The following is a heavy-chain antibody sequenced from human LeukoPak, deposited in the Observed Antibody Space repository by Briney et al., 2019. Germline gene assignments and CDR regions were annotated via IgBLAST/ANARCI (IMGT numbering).Heavy chain of an antibody. CDR1: GGSISSSSYY. CDR2: IYYSGST. J-gene: IGHJ4*02. CDR3: ARVLGGYSYGSLDY. V-gene: IGHV4-39*07. Sequence: SETLSLTCTVSGGSISSSSYYWGWIRQPPGKGLEWIGSIYYSGSTYYNPSLKSRVTISVDTSKNQFSLKLSSVTAADTAVYYCARVLGGYSYGSLDYWGQGTLVTVSS. D-gene: IGHD5-18*01.